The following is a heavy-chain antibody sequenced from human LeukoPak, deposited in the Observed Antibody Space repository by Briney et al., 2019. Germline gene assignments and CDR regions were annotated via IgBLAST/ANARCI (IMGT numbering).Heavy chain of an antibody. CDR1: GYSFTSYW. CDR2: IYPGDSDT. D-gene: IGHD3-22*01. Sequence: GESLKISCKGSGYSFTSYWIGWVRQMPGKGLEWMGIIYPGDSDTRYSPSFQGQVTISADKAISTADLQWSSLKASDTAMYYCSRPDFYHYNSGYYPSYFDYWGQGTLVTVSS. CDR3: SRPDFYHYNSGYYPSYFDY. J-gene: IGHJ4*02. V-gene: IGHV5-51*01.